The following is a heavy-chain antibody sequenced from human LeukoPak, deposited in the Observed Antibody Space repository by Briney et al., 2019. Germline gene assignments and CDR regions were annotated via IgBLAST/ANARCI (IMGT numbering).Heavy chain of an antibody. D-gene: IGHD4-17*01. CDR3: AKGRGMTPVTVAFDY. Sequence: PGGSLRLSCAASGFTFSSYGMHWVRQAPGKGLEWVAVISYDGSNKYYADSVKGRFTISRDNSKNTLYLQMNSLRAEDTAVYYCAKGRGMTPVTVAFDYWGQETLVTVSS. V-gene: IGHV3-30*18. CDR2: ISYDGSNK. J-gene: IGHJ4*02. CDR1: GFTFSSYG.